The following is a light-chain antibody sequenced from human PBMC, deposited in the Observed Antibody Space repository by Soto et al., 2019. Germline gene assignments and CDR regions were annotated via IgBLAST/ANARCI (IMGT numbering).Light chain of an antibody. J-gene: IGLJ2*01. V-gene: IGLV2-14*01. CDR2: EVS. Sequence: QAVVTQPASVSGSPGQSITISCTGTSSDVGTYNYVSWYQQHPGKAPKLMIYEVSNRPSGVSNRFSGSKFGNTASLTISGLQAEDEADYYCSSYTSSSTVVFGGGTKLTVL. CDR3: SSYTSSSTVV. CDR1: SSDVGTYNY.